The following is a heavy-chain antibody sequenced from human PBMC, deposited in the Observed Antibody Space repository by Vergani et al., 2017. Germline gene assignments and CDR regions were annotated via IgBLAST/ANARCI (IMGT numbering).Heavy chain of an antibody. CDR2: IIPIFGTV. CDR1: GGTFSSYA. CDR3: ARVFLNYYDSSGYYYYPFDI. J-gene: IGHJ3*02. V-gene: IGHV1-69*06. Sequence: QVQLVQSGAEVKKPGSSVKVSCKASGGTFSSYAISWVRQAPGQGLEWMGGIIPIFGTVNYAQKFQGRVTITADKSTSTAYMELSSLRSEDTAVYYCARVFLNYYDSSGYYYYPFDIWGQGTMVTVSS. D-gene: IGHD3-22*01.